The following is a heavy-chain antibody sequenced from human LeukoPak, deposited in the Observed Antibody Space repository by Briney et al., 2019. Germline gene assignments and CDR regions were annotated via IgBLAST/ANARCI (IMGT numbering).Heavy chain of an antibody. J-gene: IGHJ4*02. V-gene: IGHV3-21*01. Sequence: GGSLRLSCAASGFTFSTYSTNWVRQAPGKGLEWVSSISRSGRHIYCADSMKGRFTISRDNAKNSLYLRMNGLRAEDTAVYYCARVAEAAAFDYWGQGTLVTVSS. CDR3: ARVAEAAAFDY. CDR1: GFTFSTYS. D-gene: IGHD6-13*01. CDR2: ISRSGRHI.